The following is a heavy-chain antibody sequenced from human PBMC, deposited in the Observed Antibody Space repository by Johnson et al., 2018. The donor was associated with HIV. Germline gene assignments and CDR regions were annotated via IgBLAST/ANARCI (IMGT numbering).Heavy chain of an antibody. D-gene: IGHD6-13*01. CDR1: GFTFSSYW. CDR2: IKLDGSEK. Sequence: EVQLVESGGGLVQPGGSLRLSCAASGFTFSSYWMSWVRQAPGKGLEWVTNIKLDGSEKYYVDSVKGRFTISRDNAKDSLYLQMNSLRPDDTAVYYCARGGSSWYLRAFDIWGQGTMVTVSS. J-gene: IGHJ3*02. V-gene: IGHV3-7*03. CDR3: ARGGSSWYLRAFDI.